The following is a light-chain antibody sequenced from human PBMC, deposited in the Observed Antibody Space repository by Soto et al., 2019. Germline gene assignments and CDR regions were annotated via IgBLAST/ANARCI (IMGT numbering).Light chain of an antibody. CDR2: DTS. CDR3: QQYGSSLRT. CDR1: QSVNKH. V-gene: IGKV3-20*01. Sequence: EIVLTQSPATLSLSPGERATLSCRASQSVNKHLAWYQHRPGQAPRLLIYDTSYRAAGIPARFSGSGSGTDFTLTISRLEPEDFAVYYCQQYGSSLRTFGQGTKVDIK. J-gene: IGKJ1*01.